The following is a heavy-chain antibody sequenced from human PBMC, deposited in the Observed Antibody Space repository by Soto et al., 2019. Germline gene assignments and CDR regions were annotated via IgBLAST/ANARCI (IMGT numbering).Heavy chain of an antibody. J-gene: IGHJ4*02. CDR2: ISAYNGNT. D-gene: IGHD3-9*01. CDR1: GYTFTSYG. Sequence: QVQLVQSGAEVKKPGASVKVSCKASGYTFTSYGISWVRQAPGQGLEWMGWISAYNGNTNYAQKLQSRATMTTDTSTSTAYMELRSLRSDDTAVYYCARGRGILTVYGRVPYYFDYWGQGTLVTVSS. V-gene: IGHV1-18*01. CDR3: ARGRGILTVYGRVPYYFDY.